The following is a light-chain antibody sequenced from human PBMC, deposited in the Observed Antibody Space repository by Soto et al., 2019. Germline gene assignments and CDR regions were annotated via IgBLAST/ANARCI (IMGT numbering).Light chain of an antibody. J-gene: IGKJ1*01. CDR3: QQYGNSPST. Sequence: ETVLTQSPGTLSLSPGERATLSCRASQSVGGSRIAWYQQKPGQAPRLLIYGAWNRVTGIPGRFSGSGSGTDFTLTISRLEPEDFAVYYCQQYGNSPSTF. CDR1: QSVGGSR. V-gene: IGKV3-20*01. CDR2: GAW.